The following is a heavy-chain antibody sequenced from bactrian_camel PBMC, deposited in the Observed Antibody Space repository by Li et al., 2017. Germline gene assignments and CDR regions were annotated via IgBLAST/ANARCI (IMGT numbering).Heavy chain of an antibody. D-gene: IGHD1*01. CDR3: AARSVGWCPLFEHWLGKRAYTPAGYFAN. Sequence: DVQLVESGGGLVQPGGSLRLSCAASILTFSSYAMGWVRQAPGKGLEWVSGISSGGGRTYYADSVKGRFTISQDSAKNILYLQMRSLRPEDTAMYYCAARSVGWCPLFEHWLGKRAYTPAGYFANWGQGTQVTVS. V-gene: IGHV3S31*01. CDR1: ILTFSSYA. J-gene: IGHJ6*01. CDR2: ISSGGGRT.